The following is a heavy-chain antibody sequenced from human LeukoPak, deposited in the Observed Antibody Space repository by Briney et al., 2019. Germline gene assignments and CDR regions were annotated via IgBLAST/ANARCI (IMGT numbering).Heavy chain of an antibody. V-gene: IGHV4-30-2*01. Sequence: SETLSLTCAVSGGSLSRGSYSWSWIRQPPGKGLEWIGYIFHNGNTHYNPSLKSRVTISVDTSKNQFSLKLSSVTAADTAVYYCARDRPSYSSGWYRGMDVWGQGTTVTVSS. CDR2: IFHNGNT. J-gene: IGHJ6*02. CDR1: GGSLSRGSYS. D-gene: IGHD6-19*01. CDR3: ARDRPSYSSGWYRGMDV.